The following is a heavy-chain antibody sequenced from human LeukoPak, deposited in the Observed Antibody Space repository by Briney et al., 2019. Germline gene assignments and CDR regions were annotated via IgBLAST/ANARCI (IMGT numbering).Heavy chain of an antibody. CDR3: ARLEGSSYKGY. CDR1: GDSISSYY. D-gene: IGHD6-13*01. Sequence: SSETLSLTCSVSGDSISSYYWSWIRQPPGKGLEWIGYIYYSGSNNYNPSLKSRVTISVDTSKNQFSLKLSSVTAADTAVYYCARLEGSSYKGYWGQGTLVTVSS. J-gene: IGHJ4*02. CDR2: IYYSGSN. V-gene: IGHV4-59*01.